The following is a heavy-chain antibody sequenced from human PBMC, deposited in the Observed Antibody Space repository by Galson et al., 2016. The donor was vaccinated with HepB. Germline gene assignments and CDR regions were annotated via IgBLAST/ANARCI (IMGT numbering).Heavy chain of an antibody. CDR1: GDSITSGDYF. Sequence: TLSLTCTVSGDSITSGDYFWSWIRQHPGKGLEWVGYINYSGSAYDNPSLKSRVTISIDTSKRQFSLKLNSVTAADTAVYFCARLSMFDGAFDIWGQGTMVTVSS. D-gene: IGHD3-9*01. V-gene: IGHV4-31*03. CDR2: INYSGSA. CDR3: ARLSMFDGAFDI. J-gene: IGHJ3*02.